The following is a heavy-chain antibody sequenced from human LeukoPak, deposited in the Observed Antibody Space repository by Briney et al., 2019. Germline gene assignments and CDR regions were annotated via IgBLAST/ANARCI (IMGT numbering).Heavy chain of an antibody. J-gene: IGHJ4*02. Sequence: GESPRISCKGSGYSFTSYWISWVRQMPGKGLEWMGRIDPSDAYTNYSPSFQGHVTISSDKSIKTAYLRWSSLKASDTAMYYCARHEGYSSSAEVYWGQGTLVTVSS. CDR3: ARHEGYSSSAEVY. CDR2: IDPSDAYT. D-gene: IGHD6-13*01. CDR1: GYSFTSYW. V-gene: IGHV5-10-1*01.